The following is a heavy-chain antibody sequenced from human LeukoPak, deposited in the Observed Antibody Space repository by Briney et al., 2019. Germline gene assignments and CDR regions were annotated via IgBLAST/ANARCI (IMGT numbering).Heavy chain of an antibody. D-gene: IGHD3-10*01. V-gene: IGHV4-31*03. Sequence: SETLSLTCTVSGGSISSGGHSWSWIRQHPGKGLEWIGYIYYSGSTYYNPSLKSRVTISVDTSKNQFSLKLSSVTAADTAVYYCARDGDYYGSGGFDYWGQGTLVTVSS. J-gene: IGHJ4*02. CDR3: ARDGDYYGSGGFDY. CDR2: IYYSGST. CDR1: GGSISSGGHS.